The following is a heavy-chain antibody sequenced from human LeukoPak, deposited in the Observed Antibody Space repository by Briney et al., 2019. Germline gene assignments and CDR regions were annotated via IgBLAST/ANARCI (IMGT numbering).Heavy chain of an antibody. CDR2: IWYDGSNK. V-gene: IGHV3-33*06. Sequence: GGSLRLSCAASGFTFSSYGMHWVRQAPGKGLEWVAVIWYDGSNKYYADSVKGRFTISRDNSKNTLYLQMNSLRAEDTAVYYCAKGPHVEISSGYYYYYYYMHVWGKGTTVTVSS. D-gene: IGHD3-22*01. J-gene: IGHJ6*03. CDR1: GFTFSSYG. CDR3: AKGPHVEISSGYYYYYYYMHV.